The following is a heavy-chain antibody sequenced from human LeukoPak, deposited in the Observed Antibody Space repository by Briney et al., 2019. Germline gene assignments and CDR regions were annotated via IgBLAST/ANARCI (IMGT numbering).Heavy chain of an antibody. D-gene: IGHD6-19*01. Sequence: PGGSLRLSCAASGFTFSSYGMHWVRQAPGKGLEWVAVISYDGSNKYYADSVKGRFTISRDNSKNTLYLQMNSLRAEDTAVYYCAKDPGYSSGWYLGFDYWGQGTLVTVSS. J-gene: IGHJ4*02. CDR1: GFTFSSYG. CDR2: ISYDGSNK. V-gene: IGHV3-30*18. CDR3: AKDPGYSSGWYLGFDY.